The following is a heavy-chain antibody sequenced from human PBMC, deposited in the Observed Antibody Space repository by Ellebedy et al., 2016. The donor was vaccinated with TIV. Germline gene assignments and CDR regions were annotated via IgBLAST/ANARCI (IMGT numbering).Heavy chain of an antibody. CDR2: ISSSSSTI. J-gene: IGHJ4*02. V-gene: IGHV3-48*04. CDR3: ARDRGYYDFWSAD. CDR1: GFTFSSYS. Sequence: GGSLRLXXAASGFTFSSYSMNWVRQAPGKGLEWVSYISSSSSTIYYADSVKGRFTISRDNAKNSLYLQMNSLRAEDTAVYYCARDRGYYDFWSADWGQGTLVTVSS. D-gene: IGHD3-3*01.